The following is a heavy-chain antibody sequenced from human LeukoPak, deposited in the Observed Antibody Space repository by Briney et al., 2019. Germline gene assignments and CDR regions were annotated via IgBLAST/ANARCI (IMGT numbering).Heavy chain of an antibody. V-gene: IGHV3-21*01. D-gene: IGHD1-14*01. J-gene: IGHJ6*03. CDR3: ARDRTPGDYYYYMDV. CDR2: ISSSSSYI. CDR1: GFTFSSYS. Sequence: GGSLRLSCAASGFTFSSYSMNWVRQAPGKGLEWVSSISSSSSYIYYADSVKGRFTISRDNSKNTLYLQMNSLRAEDTAVYYCARDRTPGDYYYYMDVWGKGTTVTISS.